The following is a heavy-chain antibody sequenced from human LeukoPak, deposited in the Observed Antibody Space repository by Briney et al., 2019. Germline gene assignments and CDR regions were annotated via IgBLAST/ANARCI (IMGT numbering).Heavy chain of an antibody. CDR1: GGTFSSYA. V-gene: IGHV1-69*06. CDR3: ARESPPSVTPPSPFDY. Sequence: SVKVSCKAPGGTFSSYAISWVRRAPGQGLEWMGGIIPIFGTANYAQKFQGRVTITADKSTSTAYMELSSLRSEDTAVYYCARESPPSVTPPSPFDYWGQGTLVTVSS. D-gene: IGHD4-17*01. CDR2: IIPIFGTA. J-gene: IGHJ4*02.